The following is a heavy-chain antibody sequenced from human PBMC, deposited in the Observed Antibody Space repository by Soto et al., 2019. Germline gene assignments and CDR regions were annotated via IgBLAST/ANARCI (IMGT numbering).Heavy chain of an antibody. J-gene: IGHJ4*02. Sequence: GESLKISCKGSGYSFTSYWIGWVRQMPGKGLEWMGIIYPGDSDTRYSPSFQGQVTISADKSISTAYLQWSSLKASDTAMYYCARASQGYYDFWSGYYYFDYWGQGTLGTVSP. CDR3: ARASQGYYDFWSGYYYFDY. CDR2: IYPGDSDT. D-gene: IGHD3-3*01. V-gene: IGHV5-51*01. CDR1: GYSFTSYW.